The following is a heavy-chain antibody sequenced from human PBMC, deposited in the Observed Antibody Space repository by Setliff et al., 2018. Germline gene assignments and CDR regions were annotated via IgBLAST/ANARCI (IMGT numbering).Heavy chain of an antibody. Sequence: GGSLRLSCAASGFTFDDYGMSWVRQAPGKGLEWVSGINWNGVKTDYAESLKGRFAISRDNAKNSLYLQMNSLRAEDTAVYYCTRARPGLAVAGPPYSFDYWGQGVLVTVSS. V-gene: IGHV3-20*04. CDR2: INWNGVKT. J-gene: IGHJ4*02. CDR3: TRARPGLAVAGPPYSFDY. CDR1: GFTFDDYG. D-gene: IGHD6-19*01.